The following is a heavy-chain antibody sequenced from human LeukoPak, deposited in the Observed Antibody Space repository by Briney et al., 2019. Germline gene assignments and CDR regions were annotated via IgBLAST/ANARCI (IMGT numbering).Heavy chain of an antibody. Sequence: GGSLRLSCAASGFTFSDYNMNWVRQAPGKGLEWVAVISYVGSNKDYADSVKGRFTISRDNSKNTLYLQMNSLRAEDTAVYYCAKDFDITVAGKGPQDYWGQGTLVTVSS. CDR3: AKDFDITVAGKGPQDY. V-gene: IGHV3-30*18. J-gene: IGHJ4*02. D-gene: IGHD6-19*01. CDR2: ISYVGSNK. CDR1: GFTFSDYN.